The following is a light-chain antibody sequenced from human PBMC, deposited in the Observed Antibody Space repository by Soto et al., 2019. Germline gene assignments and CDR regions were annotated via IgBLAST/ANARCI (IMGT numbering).Light chain of an antibody. CDR1: QSVSSSY. CDR3: QQYGSSRLT. J-gene: IGKJ1*01. V-gene: IGKV3-20*01. Sequence: EIVLTQSPGTLSLSPGERATLSCRASQSVSSSYLAWYQQTPGQAPRLLIYGASSRATGLPDRFSGSWSGTDFTLTISILEPEDVAVYYCQQYGSSRLTFGQGTKVEIK. CDR2: GAS.